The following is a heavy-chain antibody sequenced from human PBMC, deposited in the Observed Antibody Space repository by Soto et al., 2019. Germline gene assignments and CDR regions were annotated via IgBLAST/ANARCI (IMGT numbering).Heavy chain of an antibody. D-gene: IGHD3-3*01. CDR1: GYTFTSYG. CDR2: ISAYNGNT. V-gene: IGHV1-18*01. Sequence: ASVRVSCKASGYTFTSYGISWVRQAPGQGLEWMGWISAYNGNTNYAQKLQGRVTMTTDTSTSTAYMELRSLRSDDTAVYYCARVPYDFFRFDPWGQGTLVTVSS. CDR3: ARVPYDFFRFDP. J-gene: IGHJ5*02.